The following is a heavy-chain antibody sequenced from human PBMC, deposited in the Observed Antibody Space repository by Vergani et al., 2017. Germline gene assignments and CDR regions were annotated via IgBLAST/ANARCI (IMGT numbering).Heavy chain of an antibody. Sequence: QVTLKESGPALVKPTQTLTLTCTFSGFSLSTSGMRVSWIRQPPGKALEWLARIDWDDDKFYSTSLKTRLTISKDTSKNQVVLTMTTIDPVDTATYYCARTPYSGSNAIDDGGQGTLVTVSS. CDR1: GFSLSTSGMR. V-gene: IGHV2-70*04. J-gene: IGHJ4*02. CDR2: IDWDDDK. CDR3: ARTPYSGSNAIDD. D-gene: IGHD1-26*01.